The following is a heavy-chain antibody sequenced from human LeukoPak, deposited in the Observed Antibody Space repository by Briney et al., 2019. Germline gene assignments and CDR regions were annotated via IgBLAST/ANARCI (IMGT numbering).Heavy chain of an antibody. Sequence: PGGSLRLSCAASGFTFSSYSMNWVRQAPGKGLEWVSSISSSSSYIYYADSVKGRFTISRDNAKNSLYLQMNSLTAEDTAVYYCASLLIAAAATDYWGQGTLVTVSS. CDR2: ISSSSSYI. D-gene: IGHD6-13*01. J-gene: IGHJ4*02. V-gene: IGHV3-21*01. CDR3: ASLLIAAAATDY. CDR1: GFTFSSYS.